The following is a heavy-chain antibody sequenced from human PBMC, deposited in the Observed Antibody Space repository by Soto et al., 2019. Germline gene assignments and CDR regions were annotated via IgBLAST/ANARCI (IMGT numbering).Heavy chain of an antibody. D-gene: IGHD2-2*01. CDR3: TRGRRKPAALFERVVYYYGMDV. Sequence: GGSLRLSCAASGFTFSSYDMHWVRQGPGESLEWVSGIGTGGDTYYAGSVKGRFTISRENAKNSLYLQMNSLRADDTAVYYCTRGRRKPAALFERVVYYYGMDVWGQGTTVTVSS. CDR2: IGTGGDT. J-gene: IGHJ6*02. V-gene: IGHV3-13*01. CDR1: GFTFSSYD.